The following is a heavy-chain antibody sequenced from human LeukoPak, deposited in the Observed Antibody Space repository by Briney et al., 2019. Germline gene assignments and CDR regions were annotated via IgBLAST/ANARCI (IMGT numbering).Heavy chain of an antibody. CDR3: ARGGMDV. V-gene: IGHV3-30*14. CDR2: IAYDGSNE. Sequence: GRSLRLSCAASAFTLSSYAMHWVRQAPGKGLEWVAVIAYDGSNENYADSVNGRFTVSRDNSKNTLYLQMGSLRPEDMAVYYCARGGMDVWGQGTTVTVSS. CDR1: AFTLSSYA. J-gene: IGHJ6*02.